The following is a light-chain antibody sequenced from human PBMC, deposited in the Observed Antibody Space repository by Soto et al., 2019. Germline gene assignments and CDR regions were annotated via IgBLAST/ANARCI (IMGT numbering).Light chain of an antibody. J-gene: IGKJ5*01. CDR1: QSVGGH. Sequence: LTHSPATLSLSPGERATLSCRASQSVGGHLAWYQQKPGQAPRLLIYDASDRATGIPARFSGSGSETDFTLTISSLEPDDFAVYYCQQRNNWPPSITFGQGTRLEIK. V-gene: IGKV3-11*01. CDR2: DAS. CDR3: QQRNNWPPSIT.